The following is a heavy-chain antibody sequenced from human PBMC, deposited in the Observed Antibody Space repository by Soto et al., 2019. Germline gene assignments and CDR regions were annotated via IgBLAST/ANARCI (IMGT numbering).Heavy chain of an antibody. Sequence: GGSLRLSCAASGFTFSSYGMHWVRQAPGKGLEWVAVIWYDGSNKYYADSVKGRFTISRDNSKNTLYLQMNSLRAEDTAVYYCARDLEDIVVVPAAHNYYYGMDVWGQGTTVTVSS. CDR1: GFTFSSYG. V-gene: IGHV3-33*01. J-gene: IGHJ6*02. CDR3: ARDLEDIVVVPAAHNYYYGMDV. D-gene: IGHD2-2*01. CDR2: IWYDGSNK.